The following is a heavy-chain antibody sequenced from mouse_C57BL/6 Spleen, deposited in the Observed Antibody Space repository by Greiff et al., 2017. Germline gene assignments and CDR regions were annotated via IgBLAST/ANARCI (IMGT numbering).Heavy chain of an antibody. CDR2: IWSGGST. D-gene: IGHD2-3*01. V-gene: IGHV2-2*01. J-gene: IGHJ3*01. Sequence: VKLMESGPGLVQPSQSLSITCTVSGFSLTSYGVHWVRQSPGKGLEWLGVIWSGGSTDYNAAFISRLSISKDNSKSQVFFKMNSLQADDTAIYYCATYDGYYLLFAYWGQGTLVTVSA. CDR3: ATYDGYYLLFAY. CDR1: GFSLTSYG.